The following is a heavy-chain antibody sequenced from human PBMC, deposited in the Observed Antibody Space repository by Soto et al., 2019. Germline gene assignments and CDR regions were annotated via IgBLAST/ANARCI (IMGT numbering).Heavy chain of an antibody. J-gene: IGHJ4*02. CDR2: ISGSGGST. D-gene: IGHD3-9*01. CDR3: AKALPRYFDYPLYDY. V-gene: IGHV3-23*01. Sequence: GGSLRLSCAASGVTFCSYAMSWVRQAPGKGLEWVSAISGSGGSTYYADSVKGRFTISRDNSKNTLYLQMNSLRAEDTAVYYCAKALPRYFDYPLYDYWGQGTLVTVS. CDR1: GVTFCSYA.